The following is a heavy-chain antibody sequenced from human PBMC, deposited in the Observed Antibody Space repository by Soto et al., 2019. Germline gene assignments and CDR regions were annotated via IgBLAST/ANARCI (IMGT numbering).Heavy chain of an antibody. CDR2: IRSKANSYAT. V-gene: IGHV3-73*01. CDR1: GFTFSGSA. Sequence: GASLRLSCAASGFTFSGSAMHWVRQASGKGLEWVGRIRSKANSYATAYAASVKGRFTISRDDSKNTAYLQMNSLKTEDTAVYYCTRPATVTTYGMDVWGQGTTVTVSS. J-gene: IGHJ6*02. CDR3: TRPATVTTYGMDV. D-gene: IGHD4-17*01.